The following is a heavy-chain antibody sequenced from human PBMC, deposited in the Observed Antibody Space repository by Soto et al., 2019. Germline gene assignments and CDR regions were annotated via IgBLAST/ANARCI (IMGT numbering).Heavy chain of an antibody. Sequence: QVQLVESGGGVVQPGRSLSLSCAASGFTFSSYGMHWVRQAPGKGLEWVAVISYDGSNKYYADSVKGRFTISRDNSKNTLYLQMNSLRAEDTAVYYCAKDREVDSSGYYDYWGQGTLVTVSS. CDR2: ISYDGSNK. J-gene: IGHJ4*02. V-gene: IGHV3-30*18. CDR1: GFTFSSYG. CDR3: AKDREVDSSGYYDY. D-gene: IGHD3-22*01.